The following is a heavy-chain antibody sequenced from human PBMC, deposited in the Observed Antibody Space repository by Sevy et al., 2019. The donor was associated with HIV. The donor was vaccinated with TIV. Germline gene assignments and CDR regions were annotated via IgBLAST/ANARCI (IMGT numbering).Heavy chain of an antibody. CDR3: AITREYYXXXSGXXDX. V-gene: IGHV1-24*01. D-gene: IGHD1-26*01. J-gene: IGHJ4*02. CDR2: LDXEXGXR. CDR1: RXXXXKFS. Sequence: ASVKVSCRISRXXXXKFSMHXVRQAXGXGXEWMXXLDXEXGXRIYAQKFQGRFSMTEDTSTDTAYMELSSLRPDDTAVYYCAITREYYXXXSGXXDXWGQGTLVTVSS.